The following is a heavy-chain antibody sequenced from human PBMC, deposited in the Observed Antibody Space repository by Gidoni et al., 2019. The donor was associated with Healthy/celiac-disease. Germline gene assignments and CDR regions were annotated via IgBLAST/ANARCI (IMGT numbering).Heavy chain of an antibody. V-gene: IGHV1-2*02. CDR1: GYTFTGHY. CDR2: INPNSGGT. D-gene: IGHD1-26*01. Sequence: QVQLVQSGAEVKKPVASVRVSCKASGYTFTGHYMHWVRHAPGQGLGWMGWINPNSGGTNYAQKFQGRVTMTRDTSISTAYMELSRLRSDDTAVYYCAREREMAIDYWGQGTLVTVSS. CDR3: AREREMAIDY. J-gene: IGHJ4*02.